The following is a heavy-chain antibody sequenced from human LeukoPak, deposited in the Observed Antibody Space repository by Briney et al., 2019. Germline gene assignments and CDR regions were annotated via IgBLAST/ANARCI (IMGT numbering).Heavy chain of an antibody. J-gene: IGHJ4*02. V-gene: IGHV3-30*18. D-gene: IGHD1-14*01. CDR1: GFTFSSYG. CDR2: ISYDGTNK. CDR3: AKEGSAKPFDY. Sequence: PGGSLRPSCAASGFTFSSYGMHWVRQAPGKGREWVAGISYDGTNKNSAASVKGRFTISRDSSKNTLYLQMNSLRVEDTAVYYSAKEGSAKPFDYWGQGTLVTVSS.